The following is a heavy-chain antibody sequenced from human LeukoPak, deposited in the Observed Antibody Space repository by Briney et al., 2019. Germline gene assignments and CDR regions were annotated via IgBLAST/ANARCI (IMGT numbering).Heavy chain of an antibody. CDR1: GYSFTNYW. CDR3: ARHGQYYYYGMDV. CDR2: IYPGDSDT. V-gene: IGHV5-51*01. J-gene: IGHJ6*02. Sequence: GESLQISSKGSGYSFTNYWIGWVRQMPGKGLEWMGIIYPGDSDTRYSPSFRGQVTISADKSISTAYLQWSSLRASDTAMYYCARHGQYYYYGMDVWGQGTTVTVSS.